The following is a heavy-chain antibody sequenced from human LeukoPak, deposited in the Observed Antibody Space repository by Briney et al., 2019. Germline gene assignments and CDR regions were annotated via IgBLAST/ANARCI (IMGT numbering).Heavy chain of an antibody. V-gene: IGHV1-18*01. D-gene: IGHD2-15*01. Sequence: ASVKVSCKASGYTFTSYDINWVRQAPGQGLEWMGWISAYNGNTNYAQKLQGRVTMTTDTSTSTAYMELRSLRSDDTAVYYCARDYARLGYCSGGSCLVDAFDIWGQGTMVTVSS. CDR1: GYTFTSYD. CDR3: ARDYARLGYCSGGSCLVDAFDI. CDR2: ISAYNGNT. J-gene: IGHJ3*02.